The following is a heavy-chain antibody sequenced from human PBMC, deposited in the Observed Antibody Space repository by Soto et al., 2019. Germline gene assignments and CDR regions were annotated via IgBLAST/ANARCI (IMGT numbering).Heavy chain of an antibody. Sequence: PSETLSLTCTVSGGSISSGGHYWSWIRQHPGKGLEWIGYIYYSGSTYYNPSLKGRVTISLDTSNKHLSLHLSSVTAADTAVYYCARQKVSRFYGEVDFFDYWGLGTLVRVS. J-gene: IGHJ4*02. CDR1: GGSISSGGHY. CDR2: IYYSGST. V-gene: IGHV4-31*03. CDR3: ARQKVSRFYGEVDFFDY. D-gene: IGHD4-17*01.